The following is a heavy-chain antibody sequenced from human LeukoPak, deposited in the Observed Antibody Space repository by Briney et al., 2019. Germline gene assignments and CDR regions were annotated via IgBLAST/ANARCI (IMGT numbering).Heavy chain of an antibody. CDR2: INPNSGGT. Sequence: ASVKVSCKASGYTFTGYYMHWVRQAPGQGLEWMGWINPNSGGTNYAQKFQGRVTMTRDTSISTAYMELSRLRSDDTAVYYCARGGTMVRGAPTGGYMDVWGKGTTLTVSS. V-gene: IGHV1-2*02. CDR3: ARGGTMVRGAPTGGYMDV. J-gene: IGHJ6*03. CDR1: GYTFTGYY. D-gene: IGHD3-10*01.